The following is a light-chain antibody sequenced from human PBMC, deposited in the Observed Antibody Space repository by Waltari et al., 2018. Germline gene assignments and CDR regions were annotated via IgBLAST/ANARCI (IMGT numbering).Light chain of an antibody. CDR3: AAWDDSLNGVV. V-gene: IGLV1-44*01. CDR1: SSNIGSNT. CDR2: SNN. Sequence: QSVLTQPPSASGTPGQRVTISCSGSSSNIGSNTVNWYQQLPGTAPKLLIYSNNRRPSGVPDLSSGSRSGTSASLAISGLQSEDEADYYCAAWDDSLNGVVFGGGTKLTVL. J-gene: IGLJ2*01.